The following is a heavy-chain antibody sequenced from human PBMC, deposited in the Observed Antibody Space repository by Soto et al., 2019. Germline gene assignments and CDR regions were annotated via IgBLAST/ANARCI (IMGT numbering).Heavy chain of an antibody. Sequence: GGSLRLSCAVSGFTFSTYSMNWVRQAPGKGLEWVSSISGSSTYIYYADSVKGRFTISRDNAKNSLYLQMNSLRAEDTAVYYCASSADGTLGMYYFDYWGQGTLVTVSS. CDR1: GFTFSTYS. V-gene: IGHV3-21*01. CDR2: ISGSSTYI. D-gene: IGHD6-13*01. J-gene: IGHJ4*02. CDR3: ASSADGTLGMYYFDY.